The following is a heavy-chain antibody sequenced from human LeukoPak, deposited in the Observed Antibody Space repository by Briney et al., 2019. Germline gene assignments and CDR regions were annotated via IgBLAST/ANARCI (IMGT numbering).Heavy chain of an antibody. D-gene: IGHD2-2*02. V-gene: IGHV4-59*08. Sequence: SETLSLTCAVYGGSFSGYYWSWIRQPPGKGLEWIGYIYYSGSTNYNPSLKSRVTISVDTSKNQFSLKLSSVTAADTAVYYCARHTSAAAYCSSTSCYTPDYGMDVWGQGTTVTVSS. CDR1: GGSFSGYY. CDR3: ARHTSAAAYCSSTSCYTPDYGMDV. J-gene: IGHJ6*02. CDR2: IYYSGST.